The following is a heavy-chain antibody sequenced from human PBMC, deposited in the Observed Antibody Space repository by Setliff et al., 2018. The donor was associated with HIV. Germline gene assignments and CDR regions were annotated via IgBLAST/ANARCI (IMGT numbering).Heavy chain of an antibody. V-gene: IGHV1-69*05. CDR1: GGTLSSYA. J-gene: IGHJ4*02. CDR3: ARAPTVTTYYFDY. D-gene: IGHD4-4*01. CDR2: IIPIFGTA. Sequence: SVKVSCKASGGTLSSYAISWVRQAPGQGLEWMGGIIPIFGTANYAQKFRGRVTITTDESTSTAYMELSSLRSEDTAVYYCARAPTVTTYYFDYWGQGTLVTVSS.